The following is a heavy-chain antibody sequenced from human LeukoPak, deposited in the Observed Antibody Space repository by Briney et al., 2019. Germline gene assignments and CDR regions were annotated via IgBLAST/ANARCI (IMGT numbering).Heavy chain of an antibody. J-gene: IGHJ5*02. Sequence: ASVKVSCKISGYTLTELSMHWVRQAPGKGLEWMGGFDPEDGETIYAQKFQGRVTMTEDTSTDTAYMELSSLRSEDTAVYYCARDGATGHWFDPWGQGTLVTVSS. V-gene: IGHV1-24*01. D-gene: IGHD5-12*01. CDR3: ARDGATGHWFDP. CDR2: FDPEDGET. CDR1: GYTLTELS.